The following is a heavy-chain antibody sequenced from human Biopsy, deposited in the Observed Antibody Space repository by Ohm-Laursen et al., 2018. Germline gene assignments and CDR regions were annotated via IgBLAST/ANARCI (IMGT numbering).Heavy chain of an antibody. CDR3: AEGDWIYYFDY. V-gene: IGHV3-23*05. J-gene: IGHJ4*02. Sequence: SLRLSCAASGFTFSGYAMTWVRQAPGKGLEWVSGIDGSGSSTYYADSVKGRFTISRDNSKNTLYLQMNSLRAEDTAVYYCAEGDWIYYFDYWGQGTLVTVSS. CDR2: IDGSGSST. D-gene: IGHD2-21*02. CDR1: GFTFSGYA.